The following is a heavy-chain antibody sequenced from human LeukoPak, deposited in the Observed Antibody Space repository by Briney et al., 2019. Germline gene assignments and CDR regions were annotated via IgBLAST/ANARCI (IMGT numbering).Heavy chain of an antibody. CDR1: GGSISSYY. J-gene: IGHJ4*02. Sequence: SETLSLTCTVSGGSISSYYWSWIRQPPGKGLEWIGYIYYSGSTNCNPSLKSRVTISVDTSKNQFSLKLSSVTAADTAVYYCARGRLLYYFDYWGQGTLVTVSS. CDR2: IYYSGST. CDR3: ARGRLLYYFDY. V-gene: IGHV4-59*01.